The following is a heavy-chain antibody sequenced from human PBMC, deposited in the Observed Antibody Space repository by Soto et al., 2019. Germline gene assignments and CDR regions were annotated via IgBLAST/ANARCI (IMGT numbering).Heavy chain of an antibody. Sequence: EVQLVESGGDIVKPGGCLRLSCEASGITFINAWMSWVRQAPGKGLEWVGHIKNKADGGAADYAAAVRGRFTISRDDSKNTLFFQMNSLEIEDTAIYYCTTDPGDYQDFWGQGTLVTVS. CDR2: IKNKADGGAA. V-gene: IGHV3-15*01. CDR1: GITFINAW. D-gene: IGHD4-17*01. J-gene: IGHJ4*02. CDR3: TTDPGDYQDF.